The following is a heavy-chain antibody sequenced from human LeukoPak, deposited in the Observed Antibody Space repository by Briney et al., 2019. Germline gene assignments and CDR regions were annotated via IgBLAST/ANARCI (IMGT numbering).Heavy chain of an antibody. CDR2: IYYSGST. CDR3: ARDRRAAAGTAWFDT. J-gene: IGHJ5*02. D-gene: IGHD6-13*01. Sequence: SETLSLTCTVSGGSISGYYWSWIRQPPGKGLEWIGYIYYSGSTHHNPSLKSPITISVDTSRNQVSLKMVSATAADTAVYYCARDRRAAAGTAWFDTWGQGTLVSVSS. CDR1: GGSISGYY. V-gene: IGHV4-59*01.